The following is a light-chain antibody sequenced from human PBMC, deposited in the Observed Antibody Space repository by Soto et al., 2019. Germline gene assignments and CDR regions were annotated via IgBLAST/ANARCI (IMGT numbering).Light chain of an antibody. CDR1: QSLVYSDGDTY. Sequence: DVVMTQSPLSLSVTLGQPASISCRSSQSLVYSDGDTYLNWFHLRPGQSPRRLIYKVSNRDSGVPDRFSGSGSGTDFTLEISSVEADDVGIYFCMLRTHWPQWTFGQGTKVDIK. J-gene: IGKJ1*01. CDR2: KVS. V-gene: IGKV2-30*01. CDR3: MLRTHWPQWT.